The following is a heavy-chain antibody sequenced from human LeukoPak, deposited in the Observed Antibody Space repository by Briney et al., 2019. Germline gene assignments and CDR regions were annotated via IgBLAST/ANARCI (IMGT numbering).Heavy chain of an antibody. CDR3: ARDLYSGYGGYFDS. D-gene: IGHD5-12*01. V-gene: IGHV4-4*08. CDR2: IYYSGST. Sequence: SETLSLTCTVSGGSISSYYWSWIRQPPGKGLEWIGYIYYSGSTNYNPSLKSRVTISVDKSKNHFSLNLTSVTAADTAVYFCARDLYSGYGGYFDSWGQGTLVTVSS. J-gene: IGHJ4*02. CDR1: GGSISSYY.